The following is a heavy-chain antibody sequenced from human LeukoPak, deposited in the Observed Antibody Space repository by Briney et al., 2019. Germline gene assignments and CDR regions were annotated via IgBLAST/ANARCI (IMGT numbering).Heavy chain of an antibody. D-gene: IGHD5-18*01. Sequence: GGSLRLSCAASGFTFSSYAMSWVRQAPGRGLEWVSAISGSGVSTYYADSVKGRFTISRDNSKNRLYLQMNSLSAEDTAVYYCASLPHGDTAIGWFDPWGQGTLVTVSS. CDR1: GFTFSSYA. J-gene: IGHJ5*02. CDR2: ISGSGVST. CDR3: ASLPHGDTAIGWFDP. V-gene: IGHV3-23*01.